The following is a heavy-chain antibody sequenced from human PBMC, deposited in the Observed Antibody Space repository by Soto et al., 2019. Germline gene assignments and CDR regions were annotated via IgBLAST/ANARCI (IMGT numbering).Heavy chain of an antibody. V-gene: IGHV5-10-1*01. CDR3: ARQIYDSDTGPNFQYYFDP. Sequence: PGESLKISCKGSGYXXXGNWITWVRQKPGKGLVWTGRIDPSDSQTYYSPSFRGHVTISVTKSITTVVLQWSSLRDSDTAMYYCARQIYDSDTGPNFQYYFDPWGQGTPVTVSS. D-gene: IGHD3-22*01. CDR1: GYXXXGNW. J-gene: IGHJ4*02. CDR2: IDPSDSQT.